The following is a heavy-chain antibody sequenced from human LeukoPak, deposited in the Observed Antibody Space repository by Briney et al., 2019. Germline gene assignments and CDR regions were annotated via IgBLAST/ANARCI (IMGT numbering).Heavy chain of an antibody. Sequence: GGPLRLSCAASGFTFSSYAMSWVRQAPGKGLEWVACIQYDGSNEQYADSVKGRFSISRDSSKNILYLQMNSLRAEDTAVYYCAKDRCSNGVGCYYYYMDVWGKGTTVTISS. CDR3: AKDRCSNGVGCYYYYMDV. V-gene: IGHV3-30*02. CDR1: GFTFSSYA. J-gene: IGHJ6*03. D-gene: IGHD2-8*01. CDR2: IQYDGSNE.